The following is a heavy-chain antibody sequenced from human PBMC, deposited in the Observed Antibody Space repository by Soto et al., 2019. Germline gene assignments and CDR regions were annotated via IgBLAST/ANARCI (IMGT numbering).Heavy chain of an antibody. D-gene: IGHD3-3*01. CDR1: GVSLTTSGVG. Sequence: QITLNESGPTQVKPRQTLTLTCTFSGVSLTTSGVGVGWIRQSPGKAPEWLALIYWDDDKRYSPSLKSRLTITKDTSKTQVVMKMADLDPADIATSYWAPIFLRAVLGLVTATAIYFDFWGQGTPVAVSS. J-gene: IGHJ4*02. CDR2: IYWDDDK. V-gene: IGHV2-5*02. CDR3: APIFLRAVLGLVTATAIYFDF.